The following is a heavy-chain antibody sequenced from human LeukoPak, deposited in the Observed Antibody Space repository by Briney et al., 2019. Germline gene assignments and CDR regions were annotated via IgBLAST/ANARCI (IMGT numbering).Heavy chain of an antibody. Sequence: SETLSLTCAVYGGSFSGYYWSWIRQPPGKGLEWIGKINHSGSTNYNPSLKSRVTISVDTSKNQFSLKLSSVTAADTAVYYCASIAAAGDFDYWGQGTLVTVSS. J-gene: IGHJ4*02. D-gene: IGHD6-13*01. CDR2: INHSGST. CDR1: GGSFSGYY. CDR3: ASIAAAGDFDY. V-gene: IGHV4-34*01.